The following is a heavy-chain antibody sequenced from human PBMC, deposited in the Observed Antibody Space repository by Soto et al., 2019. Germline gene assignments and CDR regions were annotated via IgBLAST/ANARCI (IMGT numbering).Heavy chain of an antibody. J-gene: IGHJ4*02. D-gene: IGHD6-19*01. CDR2: IRDTGDTT. V-gene: IGHV3-23*01. CDR1: GFTFSSYG. Sequence: DVQLLESGGDLVQPGGSLRLSCVASGFTFSSYGMSWVRQAPGKGLEWVSSIRDTGDTTYYAYSVKGRFTVSRDNSKNTLYLHMTSLGAADTAMYYCAKLFSSGWYFLDYWGQGALVTVSA. CDR3: AKLFSSGWYFLDY.